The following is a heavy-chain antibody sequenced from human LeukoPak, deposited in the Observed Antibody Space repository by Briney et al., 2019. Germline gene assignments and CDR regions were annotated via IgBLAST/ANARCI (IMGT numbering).Heavy chain of an antibody. CDR1: GGSIRSSYYY. Sequence: SETLSLTCTVSGGSIRSSYYYWGWIRQPPGKGLEWIGEINHSGSTNYNPSLKSRVTISVDTSKNQFSLKLSSVTAADTAVYYCARSSWFSRGMDVWGQGTTVTVSS. CDR3: ARSSWFSRGMDV. V-gene: IGHV4-39*07. CDR2: INHSGST. J-gene: IGHJ6*02. D-gene: IGHD2-2*01.